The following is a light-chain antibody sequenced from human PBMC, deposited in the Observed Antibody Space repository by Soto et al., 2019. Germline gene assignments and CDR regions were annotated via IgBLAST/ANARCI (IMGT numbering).Light chain of an antibody. CDR2: AAS. CDR1: QSVADNY. CDR3: QQYGHSPRT. V-gene: IGKV3-20*01. J-gene: IGKJ1*01. Sequence: EIVLTQSPSPLSLSPGDRATLSCKASQSVADNYLAWYQQKPGQAPRLLIYAASRRAIGIPDTFSGSGSGTDFTLTITRLEPEDFALYYCQQYGHSPRTFGQGTKVDIK.